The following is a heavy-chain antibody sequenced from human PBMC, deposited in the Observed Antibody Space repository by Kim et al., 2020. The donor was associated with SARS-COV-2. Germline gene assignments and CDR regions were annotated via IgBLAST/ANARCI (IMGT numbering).Heavy chain of an antibody. Sequence: DYAVSVKSRITINPDTSKNQFSLQLNSVTPEDTAVYYCARAPGSIGAFDIWGQGTMVTVSS. CDR3: ARAPGSIGAFDI. J-gene: IGHJ3*02. V-gene: IGHV6-1*01.